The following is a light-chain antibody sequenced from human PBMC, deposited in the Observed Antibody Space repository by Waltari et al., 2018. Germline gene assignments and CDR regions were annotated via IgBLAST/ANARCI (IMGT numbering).Light chain of an antibody. V-gene: IGLV2-14*01. CDR3: CSYTSSSTYI. CDR2: DVT. J-gene: IGLJ1*01. CDR1: SNDGGCYNF. Sequence: QSALTQPASVSGSPGPSITIPCPGTSNDGGCYNFVSWYQQDPGKAPKLMIYDVTKRPSGVSNRFSGSKSGNTASLTISGLQAEDEADYYCCSYTSSSTYIFGTGTKITVL.